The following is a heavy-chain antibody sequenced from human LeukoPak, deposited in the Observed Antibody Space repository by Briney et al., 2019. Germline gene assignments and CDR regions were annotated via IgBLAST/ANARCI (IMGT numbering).Heavy chain of an antibody. CDR3: AKNRKYCTNGVCYHPCFAP. D-gene: IGHD2-8*01. CDR1: GGSFSGYY. Sequence: SETLSLTCAVYGGSFSGYYWSWIRQPPGKGLEWIGEINHSGSTNYNPSLKSRVTISVDTSKNQFSLKLSSVTAADTAVYYCAKNRKYCTNGVCYHPCFAPWGRGTLVTVSS. V-gene: IGHV4-34*01. CDR2: INHSGST. J-gene: IGHJ5*02.